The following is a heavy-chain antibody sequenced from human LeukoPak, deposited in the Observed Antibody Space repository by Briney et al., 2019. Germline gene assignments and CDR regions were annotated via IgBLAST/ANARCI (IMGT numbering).Heavy chain of an antibody. CDR2: IYSGGST. CDR1: GFTVSSNY. CDR3: ARETYYYDSSGYYNGPWFDP. D-gene: IGHD3-22*01. J-gene: IGHJ5*02. Sequence: GGPLRLSCAASGFTVSSNYMSWVRQAPGEGLEWVSVIYSGGSTYYADSVKGRFIISRDNSKNTLYLQMNSLRAEDTAVYYCARETYYYDSSGYYNGPWFDPWGQGTLVTVSS. V-gene: IGHV3-53*01.